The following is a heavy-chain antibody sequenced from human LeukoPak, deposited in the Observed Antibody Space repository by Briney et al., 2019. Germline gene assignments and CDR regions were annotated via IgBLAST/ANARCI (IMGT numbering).Heavy chain of an antibody. D-gene: IGHD3-3*01. CDR1: GGSISSSSYY. J-gene: IGHJ5*02. Sequence: SETLSLTCTVSGGSISSSSYYWGWIRQPPGKVLEWIGSIYYSGSTYYNPSLKSRVTISVDTSKNQFSLKLSSVTAADTAVYYCASHTIFGVVKIQNWFGPWGQGTLVTVSS. CDR3: ASHTIFGVVKIQNWFGP. CDR2: IYYSGST. V-gene: IGHV4-39*01.